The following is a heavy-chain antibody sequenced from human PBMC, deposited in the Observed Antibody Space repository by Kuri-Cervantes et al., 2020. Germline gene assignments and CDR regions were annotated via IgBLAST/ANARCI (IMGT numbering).Heavy chain of an antibody. V-gene: IGHV3-23*03. J-gene: IGHJ6*02. D-gene: IGHD3-10*01. CDR3: ASPWAATMVRGYGMDV. CDR2: IYSGGST. CDR1: GFTFSGYA. Sequence: GESLKISCAASGFTFSGYAMSWVRQAPGKGLEWVSVIYSGGSTYYADSVKGQFTISRDNSKNTLYLQMNSLRAEDTAVYYCASPWAATMVRGYGMDVWGQGTTVTVSS.